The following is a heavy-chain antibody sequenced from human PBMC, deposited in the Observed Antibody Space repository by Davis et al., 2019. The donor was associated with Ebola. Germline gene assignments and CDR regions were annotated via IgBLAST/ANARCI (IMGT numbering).Heavy chain of an antibody. CDR2: TSHHPDYT. CDR1: GFTVSSNY. Sequence: ESLKISCAASGFTVSSNYMSWVRQAPGKGLEWIGETSHHPDYTNYNPSLKSRVTISVDTSKNQFSLKLSSVTAADTAVYYCARDRRDSYAYRYYYYGMDVWGQGTTVTVSS. D-gene: IGHD5-18*01. CDR3: ARDRRDSYAYRYYYYGMDV. J-gene: IGHJ6*02. V-gene: IGHV4-34*01.